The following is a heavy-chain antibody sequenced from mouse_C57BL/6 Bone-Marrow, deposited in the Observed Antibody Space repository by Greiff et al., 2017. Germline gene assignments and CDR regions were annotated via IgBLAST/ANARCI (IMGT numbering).Heavy chain of an antibody. Sequence: EVQLQESGPGLVKPSQSLSLTCSVTGYSITSGYYWNWIRQFPGNKLEWMGYISYDGSNNYNPSLKNRISITRDTSKNQFFLKLNSVTTEDTATYYCARRNGSSPYWYFDVWGTGTTVTVSS. CDR2: ISYDGSN. CDR3: ARRNGSSPYWYFDV. D-gene: IGHD1-1*01. V-gene: IGHV3-6*01. J-gene: IGHJ1*03. CDR1: GYSITSGYY.